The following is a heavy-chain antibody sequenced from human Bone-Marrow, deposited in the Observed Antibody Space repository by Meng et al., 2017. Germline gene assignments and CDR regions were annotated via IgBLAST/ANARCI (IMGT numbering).Heavy chain of an antibody. J-gene: IGHJ5*02. D-gene: IGHD3-16*01. V-gene: IGHV4-34*01. CDR2: INHSGST. CDR3: ARDIRQGGNIWFDP. CDR1: CGSFSDYY. Sequence: QVQLQQWGAGLLKPSETLSLPCVVSCGSFSDYYWSWIRQPPGKGLEWIGEINHSGSTNYNPSLESRATISVDTSQNNLSLKLSSVTAADSAVYYCARDIRQGGNIWFDPWGQGTLVTVSS.